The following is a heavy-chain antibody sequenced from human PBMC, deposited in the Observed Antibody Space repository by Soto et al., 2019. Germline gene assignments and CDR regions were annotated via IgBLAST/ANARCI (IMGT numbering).Heavy chain of an antibody. CDR1: GFTFRNYG. CDR2: ISNDGSDK. J-gene: IGHJ4*02. V-gene: IGHV3-30*18. Sequence: QVQLVESGGAGVRPGRSLRLTCAASGFTFRNYGMPWVRQAPGKGLEWVAVISNDGSDKYYADSMKGRFIISRDNSENTLFLNMNSLKPEDTAVYYCAKENQHLVHDYWGQGTLVTVSS. D-gene: IGHD6-13*01. CDR3: AKENQHLVHDY.